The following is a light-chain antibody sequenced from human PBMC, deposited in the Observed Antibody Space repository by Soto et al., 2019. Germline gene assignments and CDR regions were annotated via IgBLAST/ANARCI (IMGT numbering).Light chain of an antibody. Sequence: EIGFFQPLLTFSLSPPYKATLFSRSSQSMKRRYLAWYQQKPGQAPRVLIYAASNRATGIPDRFSGSGSGTYFTLTICSLQSEDFVVYYCQQDNELPRTFGQGTKVEI. V-gene: IGKV3D-7*01. CDR1: QSMKRRY. J-gene: IGKJ1*01. CDR2: AAS. CDR3: QQDNELPRT.